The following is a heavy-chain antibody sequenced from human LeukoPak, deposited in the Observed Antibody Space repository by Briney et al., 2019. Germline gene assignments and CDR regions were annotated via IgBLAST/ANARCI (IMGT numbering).Heavy chain of an antibody. D-gene: IGHD3-22*01. CDR2: ISSGGGTI. CDR3: ARIRADSSGYYYKYFDF. CDR1: GFTFSIYE. J-gene: IGHJ4*02. V-gene: IGHV3-48*03. Sequence: PGGSLRLSCVVSGFTFSIYEMNWDRQAPGKGLEWVSYISSGGGTIYYADSVKGRFTISRDNAKNSLYLQMNSLRAEDTAVYYCARIRADSSGYYYKYFDFWGQGTLVTVSS.